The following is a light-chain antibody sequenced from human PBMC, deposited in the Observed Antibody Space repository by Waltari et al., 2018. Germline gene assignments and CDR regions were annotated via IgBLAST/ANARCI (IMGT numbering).Light chain of an antibody. Sequence: DIQMTQSPSSLSASVGDKVTITCRASQGITNALAWYQQKPGKAPKLLIYAASNLQSGVPSRFSGSGSGTDVTLTIGSLQPEDFAVYYCQQRNSYPFTFGPGTKLDIK. CDR2: AAS. CDR1: QGITNA. J-gene: IGKJ3*01. V-gene: IGKV1-17*01. CDR3: QQRNSYPFT.